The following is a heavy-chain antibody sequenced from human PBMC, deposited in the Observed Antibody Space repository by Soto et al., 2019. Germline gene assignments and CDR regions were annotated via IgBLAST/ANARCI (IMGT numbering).Heavy chain of an antibody. V-gene: IGHV3-13*05. Sequence: GGSLRLSCAASGFSFRDYDMHWVRQPTGKGLEWVSGLGAADDPYYVASVKGRFSVSRDNAQNSLYLQMNNLRVDDTAVYCCERAYLGRLPRRADYYFDMDGWRRGTTVTVSS. CDR3: ERAYLGRLPRRADYYFDMDG. J-gene: IGHJ6*02. D-gene: IGHD1-26*01. CDR2: LGAADDP. CDR1: GFSFRDYD.